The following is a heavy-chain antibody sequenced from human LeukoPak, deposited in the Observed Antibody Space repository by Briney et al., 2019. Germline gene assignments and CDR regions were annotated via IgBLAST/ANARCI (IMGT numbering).Heavy chain of an antibody. CDR1: GGSISSSSYY. CDR2: IYYSGST. V-gene: IGHV4-61*05. Sequence: SETLSLTCTVSGGSISSSSYYWGWIRQPPGKGLEWIGYIYYSGSTNYNPSLKSRVTISVDTSKNQFSLKLSSVTAADTAVYYCASAYCGGDCTPYWYFDLWGRGTLVTVSS. D-gene: IGHD2-21*02. CDR3: ASAYCGGDCTPYWYFDL. J-gene: IGHJ2*01.